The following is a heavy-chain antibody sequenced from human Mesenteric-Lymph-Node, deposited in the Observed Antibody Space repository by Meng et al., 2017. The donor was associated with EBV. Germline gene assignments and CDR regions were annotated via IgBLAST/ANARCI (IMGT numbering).Heavy chain of an antibody. V-gene: IGHV7-4-1*02. CDR3: ARETSSGYPDY. CDR1: GYSFTAYG. Sequence: QGQLLQSGSELKKPGASGKVSCKASGYSFTAYGINWVRQAPGQGLEWMGWINTNTGNPTYAQGFTGRFVFSLDTSLSTAYLQINSLKAGDTAVYYCARETSSGYPDYWGQGTLVTVSS. D-gene: IGHD3-22*01. J-gene: IGHJ4*02. CDR2: INTNTGNP.